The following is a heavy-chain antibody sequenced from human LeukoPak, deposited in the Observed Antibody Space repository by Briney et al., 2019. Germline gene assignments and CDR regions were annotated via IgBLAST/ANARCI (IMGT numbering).Heavy chain of an antibody. V-gene: IGHV3-30*03. CDR2: ISYDGSTK. Sequence: PGGSLRLSCGASGFTFSTCGMQWVRQAPGKGLEWVAVISYDGSTKFYVDSGKGRFTISRDNSKNTLYLQMNSLRTEDTAVYYCAASKSGMYAPFDYWGQGTLVTVSS. D-gene: IGHD1-26*01. J-gene: IGHJ4*02. CDR1: GFTFSTCG. CDR3: AASKSGMYAPFDY.